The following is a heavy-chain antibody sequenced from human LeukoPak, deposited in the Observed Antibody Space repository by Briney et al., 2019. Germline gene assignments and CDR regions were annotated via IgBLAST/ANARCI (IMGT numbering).Heavy chain of an antibody. V-gene: IGHV4-59*01. D-gene: IGHD3-22*01. CDR1: GGSISSYY. CDR2: IYYSGST. J-gene: IGHJ3*02. CDR3: ARGRGYYDSSGYYPDAFDI. Sequence: PSETLSLTCTVSGGSISSYYWSWIRQPPGKGLEWIGYIYYSGSTNYNPSLKSRVTISVDTSKNQFSLKLSSVTAADTAVYYCARGRGYYDSSGYYPDAFDIWGQGTMVTVSS.